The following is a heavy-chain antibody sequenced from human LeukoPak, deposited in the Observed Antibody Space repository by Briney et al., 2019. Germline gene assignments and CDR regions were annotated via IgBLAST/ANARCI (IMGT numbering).Heavy chain of an antibody. J-gene: IGHJ4*02. V-gene: IGHV3-23*01. CDR3: VRRGDASSGWGDHDY. Sequence: PGGSLRLSCAGAGFTFNRNAISWVRQAPGKGLEWVSTIGGSGDKTFYADSVKGRFTISRDNSKIMLHLQMSSLTGEDTALYYCVRRGDASSGWGDHDYWGQGALVTVSS. CDR1: GFTFNRNA. D-gene: IGHD6-19*01. CDR2: IGGSGDKT.